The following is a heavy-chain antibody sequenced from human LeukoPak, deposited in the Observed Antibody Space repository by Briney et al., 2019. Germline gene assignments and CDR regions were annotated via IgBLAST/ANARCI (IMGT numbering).Heavy chain of an antibody. V-gene: IGHV3-21*01. D-gene: IGHD5-24*01. CDR2: ISTSSNYR. CDR3: ASSTVEMATILDQD. CDR1: GFTFSSYS. J-gene: IGHJ4*02. Sequence: PGGSLRLSCAASGFTFSSYSMNWVRQAPGKGLEWVSSISTSSNYRYYADSVKGRFNISRDNAKNSLYLQMNSLRAEDTAVYYCASSTVEMATILDQDWGQGTLVTVSS.